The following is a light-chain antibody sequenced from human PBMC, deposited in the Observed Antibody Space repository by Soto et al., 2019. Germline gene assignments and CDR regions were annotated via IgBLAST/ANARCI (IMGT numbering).Light chain of an antibody. J-gene: IGKJ5*01. CDR3: QQFRNSIT. Sequence: ETVLTQSPATLSLSPGERATLSCRAGQSISRDLAWYQQKPGRAPRLLIYDASNRAPGIPARFSGSGSGTDFTLTISSLEPEDFVVYYCQQFRNSITFGQGTRLEIK. CDR1: QSISRD. V-gene: IGKV3-11*01. CDR2: DAS.